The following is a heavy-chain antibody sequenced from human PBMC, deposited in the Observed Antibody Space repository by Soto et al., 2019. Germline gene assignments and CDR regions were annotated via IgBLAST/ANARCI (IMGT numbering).Heavy chain of an antibody. CDR3: ARHYRFSVATTGFDL. D-gene: IGHD1-26*01. CDR1: GGSISGYY. Sequence: QVQLQESGPGLVKPSETLSLSCAVSGGSISGYYWSWIRQPPGKGLEWIGYVYSSGTTNYSPSLKSRVTISVDTSKNHFSLEVNSVTAADSAVYYCARHYRFSVATTGFDLWGRGTLVTVSS. CDR2: VYSSGTT. V-gene: IGHV4-59*08. J-gene: IGHJ2*01.